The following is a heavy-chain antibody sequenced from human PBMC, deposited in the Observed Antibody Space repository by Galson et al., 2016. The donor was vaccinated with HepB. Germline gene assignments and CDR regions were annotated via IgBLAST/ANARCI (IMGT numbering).Heavy chain of an antibody. CDR3: ARGGLVRGTHGGSFDS. V-gene: IGHV6-1*01. Sequence: CAISGDSVSSTSAGWSWVRQSPSRGLEWLGRTFYRSKWYYDYAISVRSRITTNPDTSKNQFSLQLISVTPEDTAVYYCARGGLVRGTHGGSFDSWRRGTLATVSP. CDR2: TFYRSKWYY. CDR1: GDSVSSTSAG. J-gene: IGHJ2*01. D-gene: IGHD3-10*01.